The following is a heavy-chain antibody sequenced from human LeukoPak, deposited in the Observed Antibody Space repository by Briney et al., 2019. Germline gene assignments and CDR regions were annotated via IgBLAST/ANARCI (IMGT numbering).Heavy chain of an antibody. CDR1: GVPFSNYY. V-gene: IGHV4-34*01. CDR2: INHSGYT. J-gene: IGHJ4*02. D-gene: IGHD6-19*01. CDR3: TRAVAGHPD. Sequence: PSETLSLTCGVSGVPFSNYYWSWVRQSPRQGLEWIGEINHSGYTSYNPSLKSRVTMSIDTSKNQFSLKLTSVTAADAGVYYCTRAVAGHPDWGQGTLVTVSS.